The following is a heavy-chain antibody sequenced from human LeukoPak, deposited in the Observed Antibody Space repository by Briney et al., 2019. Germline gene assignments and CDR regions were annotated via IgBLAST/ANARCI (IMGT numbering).Heavy chain of an antibody. CDR2: IYHSGST. Sequence: PSETLSLTCAVSGGSISSSNWWSWVRQPPGKGLEWIGEIYHSGSTNYNPSLKSRVTISVDTSKNQFSLKLSSVTAADTAVYYCARQKGGWFDPWGQGTLVTVSS. V-gene: IGHV4-4*02. CDR1: GGSISSSNW. J-gene: IGHJ5*02. CDR3: ARQKGGWFDP.